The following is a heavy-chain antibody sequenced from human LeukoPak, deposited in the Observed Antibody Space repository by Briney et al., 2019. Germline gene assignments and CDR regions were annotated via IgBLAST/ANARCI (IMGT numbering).Heavy chain of an antibody. CDR2: INHSGST. D-gene: IGHD3-22*01. CDR3: ARQPTYYYDSSGYPDY. Sequence: SETLSLTCAVYGGSFSGYYWSWIRQPPGKGLEWIGEINHSGSTNYNPSLKSRVTISVDTSKNQFSLKLSSVTAADTAVYYCARQPTYYYDSSGYPDYWGQGTLVTVSS. V-gene: IGHV4-34*01. CDR1: GGSFSGYY. J-gene: IGHJ4*02.